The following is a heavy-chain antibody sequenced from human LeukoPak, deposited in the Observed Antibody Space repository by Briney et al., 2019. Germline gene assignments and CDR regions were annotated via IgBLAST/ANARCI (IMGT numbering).Heavy chain of an antibody. CDR2: IWFDATEK. V-gene: IGHV3-33*06. D-gene: IGHD4-11*01. J-gene: IGHJ4*02. CDR1: GFTYSHYG. Sequence: GGSLRLSCAASGFTYSHYGMHWVRQAPGKGLEWVAVIWFDATEKYYGDAVKGRFTISRDNSRNTLYLQMNSLRVEDTAVYYCAKDAQRGFDYSNSLEYWGQGTLVTVSS. CDR3: AKDAQRGFDYSNSLEY.